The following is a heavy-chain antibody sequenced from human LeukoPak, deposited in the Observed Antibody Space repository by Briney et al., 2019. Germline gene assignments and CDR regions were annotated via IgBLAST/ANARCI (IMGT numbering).Heavy chain of an antibody. CDR1: GFTFDDYA. D-gene: IGHD6-13*01. CDR2: ISYDGSNK. Sequence: PGGSLRLSCAASGFTFDDYAMQWVRQAPGKGLEWVAVISYDGSNKYYADSVKGRFTISRDNSKNTLYLQMNSLRAEDTAVYYCARDRGSSWYRYYYYGMDVWGQGTTVTVSS. V-gene: IGHV3-30-3*01. J-gene: IGHJ6*02. CDR3: ARDRGSSWYRYYYYGMDV.